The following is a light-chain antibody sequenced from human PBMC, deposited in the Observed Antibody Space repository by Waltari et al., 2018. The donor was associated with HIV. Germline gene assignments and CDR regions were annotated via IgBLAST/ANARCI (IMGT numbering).Light chain of an antibody. CDR1: SSNIGSNI. J-gene: IGLJ3*02. CDR3: AAWDDSLNGM. CDR2: SND. Sequence: QSVLTQPPSVSETPGHTVTISCSGSSSNIGSNIENWYQQLPGAAPKLLINSNDQRPSGVPDRFSGSKSATSASLAISGLQSADEADYYCAAWDDSLNGMFGGGTKLTVL. V-gene: IGLV1-44*01.